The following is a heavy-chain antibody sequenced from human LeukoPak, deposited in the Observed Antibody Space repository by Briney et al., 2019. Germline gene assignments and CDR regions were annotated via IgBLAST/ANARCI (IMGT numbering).Heavy chain of an antibody. CDR3: AKDGGSSSWGDYYNYYYGMDV. D-gene: IGHD6-13*01. J-gene: IGHJ6*02. CDR1: GFTFSSYA. Sequence: GGSLRLSCAASGFTFSSYAMSWVRQAPGKGLEWVSAISGSGGSTYYADSVKGRFTISRDNSKNTLYLQMNSLRAEDTAVYYCAKDGGSSSWGDYYNYYYGMDVWGQGTTVTVSS. V-gene: IGHV3-23*01. CDR2: ISGSGGST.